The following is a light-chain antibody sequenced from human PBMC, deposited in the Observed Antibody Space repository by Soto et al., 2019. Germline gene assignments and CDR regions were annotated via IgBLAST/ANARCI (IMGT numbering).Light chain of an antibody. Sequence: EIVMTQSLATLSVSPGEGATLSCRASQNVGSNLAWYQQKPGQAPRLLIYGASTRATGIPGRFSGSGSGTEFTLTISSLQSEDFAVYYCQQYNNWPQTVGQGTKVDIK. CDR3: QQYNNWPQT. CDR1: QNVGSN. J-gene: IGKJ1*01. V-gene: IGKV3-15*01. CDR2: GAS.